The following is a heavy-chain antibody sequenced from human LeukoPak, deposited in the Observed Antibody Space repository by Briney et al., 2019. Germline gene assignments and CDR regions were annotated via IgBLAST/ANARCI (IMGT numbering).Heavy chain of an antibody. CDR1: GYTFTSYY. D-gene: IGHD4-23*01. Sequence: ASVKVSCKASGYTFTSYYMHWVRQAPGQGLEWMGWINPNSGGTNYAQKFQGRVTMTRDTSISTAYMELSRLRSDDTAVYYCARVKINSYYYYYMDVWGKGTTVTISS. V-gene: IGHV1-2*02. CDR2: INPNSGGT. CDR3: ARVKINSYYYYYMDV. J-gene: IGHJ6*03.